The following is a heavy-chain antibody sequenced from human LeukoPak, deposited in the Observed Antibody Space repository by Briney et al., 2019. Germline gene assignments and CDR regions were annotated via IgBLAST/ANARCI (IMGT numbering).Heavy chain of an antibody. D-gene: IGHD6-25*01. V-gene: IGHV1-8*01. CDR3: ARGIVEATTPYYYYGMDV. Sequence: ASVKVSCKAYGYTFTSYDINWVRQATGQGLEWMGWMNPNSGNTGYAQKFQGRVTMTRNTSISTAYMELSSLRSEDTAVYYCARGIVEATTPYYYYGMDVWGQGTTVTVSS. J-gene: IGHJ6*02. CDR2: MNPNSGNT. CDR1: GYTFTSYD.